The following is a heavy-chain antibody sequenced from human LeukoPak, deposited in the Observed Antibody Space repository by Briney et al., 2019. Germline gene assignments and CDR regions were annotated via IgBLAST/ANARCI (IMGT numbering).Heavy chain of an antibody. J-gene: IGHJ4*02. CDR2: ISYDRSNK. CDR1: GFTFSSYG. CDR3: AKGGSRYYYDSSGYSLDY. D-gene: IGHD3-22*01. Sequence: GGSLRLSCAASGFTFSSYGMHWVRQAPGKGLEWVAVISYDRSNKYYADSVKGRFTISRDNSKNTLYLQMNSLRAEDTAVYYCAKGGSRYYYDSSGYSLDYWGQGTLVTVSS. V-gene: IGHV3-30*18.